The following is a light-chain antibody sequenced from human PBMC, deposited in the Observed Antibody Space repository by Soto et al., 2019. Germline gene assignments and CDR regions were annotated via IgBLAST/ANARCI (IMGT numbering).Light chain of an antibody. CDR2: DVS. J-gene: IGLJ2*01. CDR1: SSDVGGYNY. Sequence: QSVLTQPASVSGSPGQSITISCTGSSSDVGGYNYVSWYQQHPGKPPKLMIYDVSDRPSGGSNRFSDSKSGNTASLTISGLQAEAEADYYCSSYTSSSTVVFGGGTKLTVL. CDR3: SSYTSSSTVV. V-gene: IGLV2-14*03.